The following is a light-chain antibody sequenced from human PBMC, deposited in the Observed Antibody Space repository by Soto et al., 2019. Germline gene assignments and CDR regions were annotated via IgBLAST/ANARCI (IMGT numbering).Light chain of an antibody. CDR1: QDISTW. CDR2: TAS. Sequence: DIQMTQSPSFVSASVGDRVTITCRASQDISTWLAWYQQKPGRAPNLLIYTASSLQSGVPSRFSGSGSGTDFTLNISSLQPEDFATYYCQQANSFPYTFGQGTKLEIK. V-gene: IGKV1-12*01. CDR3: QQANSFPYT. J-gene: IGKJ2*01.